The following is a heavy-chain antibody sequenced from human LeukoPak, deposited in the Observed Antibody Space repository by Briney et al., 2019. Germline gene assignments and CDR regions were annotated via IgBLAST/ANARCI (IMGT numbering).Heavy chain of an antibody. CDR3: TLVPPNP. CDR1: TFTFSTYV. Sequence: PGGSLRLSCTASTFTFSTYVMHWVRQAPGKGLEWVAVISYDGSNKYYADSVKGRFSISRDNSKNTLYLQMNSLRAEDTAVYYCTLVPPNPWGQGTLVTVSS. J-gene: IGHJ5*02. D-gene: IGHD2-2*01. V-gene: IGHV3-30-3*01. CDR2: ISYDGSNK.